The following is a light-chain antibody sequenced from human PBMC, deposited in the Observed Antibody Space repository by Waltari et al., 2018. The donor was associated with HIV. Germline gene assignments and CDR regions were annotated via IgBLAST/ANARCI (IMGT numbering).Light chain of an antibody. J-gene: IGKJ4*01. CDR3: QQYYSFPLT. Sequence: DIVMSQFPDSLAVSLGERATINCKSSQSVLYISNNKNYLAWYQQKPGQPPKLLIYWASTRESGVPDRFSGSGSGPDFTLTISSLQAEDVAVYYCQQYYSFPLTFGGGTKVEIK. CDR1: QSVLYISNNKNY. CDR2: WAS. V-gene: IGKV4-1*01.